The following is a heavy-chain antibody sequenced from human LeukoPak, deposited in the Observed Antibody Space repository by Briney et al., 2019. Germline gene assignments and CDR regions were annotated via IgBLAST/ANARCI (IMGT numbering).Heavy chain of an antibody. J-gene: IGHJ5*02. CDR3: AKDRGPYVGIDNNWLAP. CDR1: GFTFHIYA. D-gene: IGHD3-10*02. Sequence: GGSLRLSCVASGFTFHIYAMNWVRQAPGKGLEWVSAISGRGDNAHYADSVKGRLSISRDNSKNTVYLEMRTLTAEDTAVYYCAKDRGPYVGIDNNWLAPWGQGTLVIVSS. V-gene: IGHV3-23*01. CDR2: ISGRGDNA.